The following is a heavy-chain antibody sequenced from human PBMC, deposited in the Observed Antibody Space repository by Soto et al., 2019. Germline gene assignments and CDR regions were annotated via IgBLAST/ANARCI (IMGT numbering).Heavy chain of an antibody. V-gene: IGHV4-39*01. CDR3: ARLNGYCISTNCHGYYGMDV. J-gene: IGHJ6*02. D-gene: IGHD2-2*03. Sequence: QLQLQESGPGLVKPSETLSLTCTVSGGSVSSSSYSWGWIRQTPGKGLEWIGTIYSSENTYYNPSILSRVTISVDTSKNEFSLRLCSVTAAGTPVYYCARLNGYCISTNCHGYYGMDVWGQGTTVTVSS. CDR1: GGSVSSSSYS. CDR2: IYSSENT.